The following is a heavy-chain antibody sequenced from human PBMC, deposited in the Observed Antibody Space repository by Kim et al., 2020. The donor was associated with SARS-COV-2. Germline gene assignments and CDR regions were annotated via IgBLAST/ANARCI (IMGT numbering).Heavy chain of an antibody. CDR1: GYTFTSYG. CDR3: ARDWRRYFDWLLNYYYYGMDV. Sequence: ASVKVSCKASGYTFTSYGISWVRHAPGQGLEWMGWISAYNGNTNYAQKLQGRVTMTTDTSTSTAYMELRSLRSDDTAVYYCARDWRRYFDWLLNYYYYGMDVWGEGSTGTVSS. CDR2: ISAYNGNT. J-gene: IGHJ6*04. D-gene: IGHD3-9*01. V-gene: IGHV1-18*01.